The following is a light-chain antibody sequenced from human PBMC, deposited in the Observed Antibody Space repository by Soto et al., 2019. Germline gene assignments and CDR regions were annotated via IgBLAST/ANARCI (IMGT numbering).Light chain of an antibody. CDR1: SSDIGSNNF. J-gene: IGLJ3*02. V-gene: IGLV2-14*01. Sequence: QSALTQPASVSGSPGQSITISCTGTSSDIGSNNFVSWHQQHPGKAPKFIIYGASNRPSGVSNRFSGSKSGNTASLTISGLQADDEADYYCSSYTSTYIWVFGGGTKLTVL. CDR2: GAS. CDR3: SSYTSTYIWV.